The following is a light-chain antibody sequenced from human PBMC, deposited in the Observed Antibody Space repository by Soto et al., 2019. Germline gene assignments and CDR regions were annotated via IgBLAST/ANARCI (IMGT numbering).Light chain of an antibody. CDR2: KAR. Sequence: DIQMTQSPPTLSASIGDRVTITCRASQSLNDWLAWYQQKPGKAPKLLIYKARSLESGVPSRFSGSGSGTEFALTGSSLQPDEFATCYCYQYMGYYSWTFGQGSKVEI. CDR1: QSLNDW. V-gene: IGKV1-5*03. J-gene: IGKJ1*01. CDR3: YQYMGYYSWT.